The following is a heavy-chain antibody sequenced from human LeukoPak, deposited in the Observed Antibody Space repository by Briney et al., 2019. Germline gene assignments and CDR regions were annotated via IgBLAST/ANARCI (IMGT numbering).Heavy chain of an antibody. D-gene: IGHD3-22*01. CDR1: GFTFSTYA. CDR2: ISASGGST. V-gene: IGHV3-23*01. CDR3: AKDSRRIVVVITFVDAFDI. J-gene: IGHJ3*02. Sequence: GGSLRLSCAASGFTFSTYAMSWVRQAPGKGLEWVSAISASGGSTYYADSVKGRFIISRDNSKNTLYLQMNSLRAEDTAVYYCAKDSRRIVVVITFVDAFDIWGQGTMVTVSS.